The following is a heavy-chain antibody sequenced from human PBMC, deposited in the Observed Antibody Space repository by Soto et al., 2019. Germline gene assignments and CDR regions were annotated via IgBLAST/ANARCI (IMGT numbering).Heavy chain of an antibody. V-gene: IGHV3-33*01. CDR2: IWYDGSNK. Sequence: GGSLRLSCAASGFTFSSYGMHWVRQAPGKGLEWVAVIWYDGSNKYYADSVKGRFTVSRDNSKNTLYLQMNSLRAEDTAVYYCARDLRSTVTAAMGGAAFDIWGQGTMVTVSS. CDR3: ARDLRSTVTAAMGGAAFDI. D-gene: IGHD4-17*01. J-gene: IGHJ3*02. CDR1: GFTFSSYG.